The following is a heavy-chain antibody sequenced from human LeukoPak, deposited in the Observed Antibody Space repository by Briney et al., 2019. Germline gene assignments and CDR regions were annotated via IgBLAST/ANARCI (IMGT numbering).Heavy chain of an antibody. CDR3: ARAYYYDSSGYAY. Sequence: GGSLRLSCAASGFTFSSYSMNWVRQAPGKGLEWVSTISGGGGSTYYADSVKGRFTISRDNSKNTLYLQMNSLRAEDTAVYYCARAYYYDSSGYAYWGQGTLVTVSS. CDR1: GFTFSSYS. CDR2: ISGGGGST. V-gene: IGHV3-23*01. D-gene: IGHD3-22*01. J-gene: IGHJ4*02.